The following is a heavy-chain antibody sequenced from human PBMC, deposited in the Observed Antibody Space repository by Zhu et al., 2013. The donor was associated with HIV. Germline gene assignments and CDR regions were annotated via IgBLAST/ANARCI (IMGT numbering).Heavy chain of an antibody. Sequence: EVQLVESGGGLVEPGRSLRLSCTASGFTFGDYAMSWVRQAPGKGLEWVGLIRSKAYGGTTEYAASVKGRFTISRDDSKSIAYLQMNSLKTEDTAVYYCTRGCGGSCWRLDPWGQGTLVTVSS. CDR2: IRSKAYGGTT. CDR1: GFTFGDYA. D-gene: IGHD2-15*01. V-gene: IGHV3-49*04. CDR3: TRGCGGSCWRLDP. J-gene: IGHJ5*02.